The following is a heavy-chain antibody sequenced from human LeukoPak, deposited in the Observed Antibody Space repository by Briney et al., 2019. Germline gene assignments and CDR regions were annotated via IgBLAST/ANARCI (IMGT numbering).Heavy chain of an antibody. J-gene: IGHJ3*02. CDR3: AKDDSSGYSWAFDI. CDR1: GFTFSSYS. Sequence: GGSLRLSCAASGFTFSSYSMNWVRQAPGKGLEWVSSISSSSSYIYYADSVKGRFTISRDNAKNSLYLQMNSLRAEDTAVYYCAKDDSSGYSWAFDIWGQGTMVTVSS. CDR2: ISSSSSYI. D-gene: IGHD3-22*01. V-gene: IGHV3-21*01.